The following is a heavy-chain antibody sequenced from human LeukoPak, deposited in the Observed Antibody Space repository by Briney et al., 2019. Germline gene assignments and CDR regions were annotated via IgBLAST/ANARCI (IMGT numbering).Heavy chain of an antibody. CDR2: IYYSGST. CDR1: GDSISSFY. D-gene: IGHD1-26*01. J-gene: IGHJ3*02. Sequence: PSETLSLTCTVSGDSISSFYWSWIRQPPGKGLEWIGYIYYSGSTNYNPSLKSRVTISVDTSKNQFSLKLSSVTAADTAVYYCAKAPVVYDQGAFDIWGQGTMVTVSS. V-gene: IGHV4-59*01. CDR3: AKAPVVYDQGAFDI.